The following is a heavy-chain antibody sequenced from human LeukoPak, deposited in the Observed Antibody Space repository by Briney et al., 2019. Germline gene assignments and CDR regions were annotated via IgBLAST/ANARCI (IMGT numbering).Heavy chain of an antibody. D-gene: IGHD3-22*01. CDR1: GGSISSGGYY. V-gene: IGHV4-31*03. CDR2: IYYSGST. Sequence: TSETLSLTCTVSGGSISSGGYYWRWIRQHPGKGLEWIVYIYYSGSTYYNPSLKSRVTISVDTSKNQFSLKLSSVTAADTAVYYCARVPLTYDSSGYYYYYYGMDVWGQGTTVTVSS. J-gene: IGHJ6*02. CDR3: ARVPLTYDSSGYYYYYYGMDV.